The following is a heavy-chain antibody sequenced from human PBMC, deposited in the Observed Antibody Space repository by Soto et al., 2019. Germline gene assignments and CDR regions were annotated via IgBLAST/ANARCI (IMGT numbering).Heavy chain of an antibody. CDR1: GGSISSGGYY. CDR3: ARVGYYDFWSGYYRSQHDAFDI. V-gene: IGHV4-31*03. CDR2: IYYSGST. Sequence: SETLSLTCTVSGGSISSGGYYWSWIRQHPGKGLEWIGYIYYSGSTYYNPSLKSRVTISVDTSKNQLSLKLSSVTAADTAVYYCARVGYYDFWSGYYRSQHDAFDIWGQGTMVT. D-gene: IGHD3-3*01. J-gene: IGHJ3*02.